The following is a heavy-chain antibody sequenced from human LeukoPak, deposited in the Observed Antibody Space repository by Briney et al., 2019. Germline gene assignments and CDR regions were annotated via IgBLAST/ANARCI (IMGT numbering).Heavy chain of an antibody. J-gene: IGHJ4*02. CDR1: GFIFSDYY. V-gene: IGHV3-11*04. Sequence: GGSLRLSCAASGFIFSDYYMTWIRQAPGKGLEWISYITTNGASTYYAGSVKGRFTISRDNAQNSLFLQMNSLRAEDTAVYYCARGTDYGGNSLDFDYWGQGTLVTVSS. D-gene: IGHD4-23*01. CDR2: ITTNGAST. CDR3: ARGTDYGGNSLDFDY.